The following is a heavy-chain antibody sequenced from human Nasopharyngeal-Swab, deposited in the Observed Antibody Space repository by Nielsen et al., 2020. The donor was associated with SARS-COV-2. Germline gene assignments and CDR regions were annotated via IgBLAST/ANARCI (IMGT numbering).Heavy chain of an antibody. J-gene: IGHJ4*02. V-gene: IGHV4-30-2*01. CDR1: GGSISSGGYS. D-gene: IGHD3-3*01. Sequence: LRLSCAVSGGSISSGGYSWSWIRQPPGKGLEWIGYIYHSGSTYYNPSLKSRVTISVDTSKNQFSLKLSSVTAADTAVYYCARAGRTIFGVVTSFDYWGQGTLVTVSS. CDR2: IYHSGST. CDR3: ARAGRTIFGVVTSFDY.